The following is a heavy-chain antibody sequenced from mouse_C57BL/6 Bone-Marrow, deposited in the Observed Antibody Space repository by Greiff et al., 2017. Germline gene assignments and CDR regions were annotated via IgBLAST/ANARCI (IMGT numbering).Heavy chain of an antibody. V-gene: IGHV5-6*02. Sequence: EVKLVESGGDLVKPGGSLKLSCAASGFTFSSYGMSWVRQTPDKRLEWVATISSGGSYTYSPDSVKGRFTISRDNAKNTLYLQMSSLKSEDTAMYYCARRTPYDYDPFAYWRQGTLVTVSA. J-gene: IGHJ3*01. CDR2: ISSGGSYT. CDR3: ARRTPYDYDPFAY. CDR1: GFTFSSYG. D-gene: IGHD2-4*01.